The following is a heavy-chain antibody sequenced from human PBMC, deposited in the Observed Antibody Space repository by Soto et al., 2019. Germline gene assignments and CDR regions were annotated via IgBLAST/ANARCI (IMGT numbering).Heavy chain of an antibody. V-gene: IGHV4-39*01. Sequence: SETLSLTCTVSGGSISSSSYYWGWIRQPPGKGLEWIGSIYYSGSTYYNPSLKSRVTISVDTSKNQFSLKLSSVTAADTAVYYCARGHTYYYDSSGYDHDYWGQGNLVTVSS. CDR3: ARGHTYYYDSSGYDHDY. CDR2: IYYSGST. D-gene: IGHD3-22*01. CDR1: GGSISSSSYY. J-gene: IGHJ4*02.